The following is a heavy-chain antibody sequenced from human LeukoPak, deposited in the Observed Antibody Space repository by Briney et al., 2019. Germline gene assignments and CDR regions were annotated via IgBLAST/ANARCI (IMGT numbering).Heavy chain of an antibody. CDR2: FDPEDGEDGET. CDR1: GYSLIEVA. Sequence: ASVKVSCKVSGYSLIEVAMHWVRQAPGKGLEWVGSFDPEDGEDGETHYAQKFQGRVTMTEDASTDTAYMELTSLSPEDTALYYCAMTDRYAGRPFDYWGQGTLVTVSS. J-gene: IGHJ4*02. V-gene: IGHV1-24*01. D-gene: IGHD3-9*01. CDR3: AMTDRYAGRPFDY.